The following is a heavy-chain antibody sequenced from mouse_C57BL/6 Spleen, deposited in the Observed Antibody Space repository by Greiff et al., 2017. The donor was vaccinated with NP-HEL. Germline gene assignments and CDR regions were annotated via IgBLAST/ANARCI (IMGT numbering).Heavy chain of an antibody. Sequence: QVQLQQPGAELVMPGASVKLSCKASGYTFTSYCMHWVKQRPGQGLEWIGEIDPSDSYTNYNQKFKGKSTLTVDKSSSTAYMQLSSLTSEDSAVYYCARGLYYYGSSYFDYWGQGTTLTVSS. D-gene: IGHD1-1*01. CDR1: GYTFTSYC. CDR3: ARGLYYYGSSYFDY. CDR2: IDPSDSYT. J-gene: IGHJ2*01. V-gene: IGHV1-69*01.